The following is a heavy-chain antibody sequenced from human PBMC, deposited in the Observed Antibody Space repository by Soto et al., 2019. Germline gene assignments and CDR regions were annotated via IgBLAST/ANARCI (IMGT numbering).Heavy chain of an antibody. J-gene: IGHJ5*01. CDR2: ISAYNGNT. Sequence: ASVKVSCKASGYTFTSYGISWVRQAPGQGLEWMGWISAYNGNTNYAQKLQGRVTMTTDTSTSTTYMELRSLRSDDTAVYYCATLKVYDSSGYFPVGFGYWGDGNLVP. V-gene: IGHV1-18*04. CDR1: GYTFTSYG. CDR3: ATLKVYDSSGYFPVGFGY. D-gene: IGHD3-22*01.